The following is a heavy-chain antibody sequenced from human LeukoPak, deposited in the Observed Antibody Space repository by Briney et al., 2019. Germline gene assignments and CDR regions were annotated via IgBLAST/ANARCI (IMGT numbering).Heavy chain of an antibody. V-gene: IGHV4-39*01. CDR3: ARHGPSGSYEDWFDP. J-gene: IGHJ5*02. CDR2: IYYSGST. D-gene: IGHD3-10*01. Sequence: PSQTLSLTCTVSGGSISSGSYYWSWIRQPAGKGLEWIGSIYYSGSTYYNPSLKSRVTISVDTSKNQFSLKLSSVTAADTAVYYCARHGPSGSYEDWFDPWGQGTLVTVSS. CDR1: GGSISSGSYY.